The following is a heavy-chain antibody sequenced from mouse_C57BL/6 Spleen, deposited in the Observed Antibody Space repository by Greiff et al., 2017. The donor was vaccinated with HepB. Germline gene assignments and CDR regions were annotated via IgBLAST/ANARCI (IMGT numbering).Heavy chain of an antibody. CDR2: IWRGGST. D-gene: IGHD2-3*01. CDR1: GFSLTSYG. J-gene: IGHJ3*01. CDR3: AILYDGYRGVFAY. V-gene: IGHV2-5*01. Sequence: VQGVESGPGLVQPSQSLSITCTVSGFSLTSYGVHWVRQSPGKGLEWLGVIWRGGSTDYNAAFMSRLSITKDNSKSQVFFKMNSLQADDTAIYYCAILYDGYRGVFAYWGQGTLVTVSA.